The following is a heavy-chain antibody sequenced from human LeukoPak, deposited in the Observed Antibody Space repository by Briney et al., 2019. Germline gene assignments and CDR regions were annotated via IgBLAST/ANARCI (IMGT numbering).Heavy chain of an antibody. CDR3: AAEEVVVPAAMYY. CDR2: VFYSGTT. Sequence: KTSETLSLTCTVSGGSVSSRTYYWGWIRPPPGKGLEWVGRVFYSGTTYYNPSLKSRVTISVDTSKNQFSLKLSSVTAADTAVYYCAAEEVVVPAAMYYWGQGTLVTVSS. J-gene: IGHJ4*02. CDR1: GGSVSSRTYY. V-gene: IGHV4-39*01. D-gene: IGHD2-2*01.